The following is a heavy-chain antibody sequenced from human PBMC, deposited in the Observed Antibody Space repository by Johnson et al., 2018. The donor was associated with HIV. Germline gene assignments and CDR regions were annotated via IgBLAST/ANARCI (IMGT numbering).Heavy chain of an antibody. CDR2: INWYGYST. Sequence: VQLVESGGGVIRPGGSLRLSCAASGFTFDDYGMSWVRQAPGKGLEWVSGINWYGYSTGYADSVKGRVTISRDNAKNSMYLKMNSLKAEDTALYYCAREMAGWVLIDAFDIVGQGTMVTVSS. J-gene: IGHJ3*02. V-gene: IGHV3-20*04. CDR1: GFTFDDYG. CDR3: AREMAGWVLIDAFDI. D-gene: IGHD2-8*01.